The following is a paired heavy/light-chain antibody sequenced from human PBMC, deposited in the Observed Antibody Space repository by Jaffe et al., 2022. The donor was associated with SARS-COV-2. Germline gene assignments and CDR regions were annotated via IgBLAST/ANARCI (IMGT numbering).Light chain of an antibody. V-gene: IGKV1-39*01. CDR3: QQTYSSLLMYT. J-gene: IGKJ2*01. CDR2: SAS. CDR1: QSISGH. Sequence: DIQMTQSPSSLSASVGDRVTITCRASQSISGHLNWYQQKPGKAPKLLIHSASSLQDGVPSRFSGSGSGTDFTLTINSLQPEDFATYFCQQTYSSLLMYTFGQGTKLEIK.
Heavy chain of an antibody. Sequence: EVQLVQSGAEVKKPGESLKISCKGSGYIFTSNWIGWVRQMPGRGLEWMGIIYPGDSDARYSPSFQGQVTISADKSISTVYLQWSGLKASDSAMYYCARRSTYSYAMDVWGQGTTVTVSP. J-gene: IGHJ6*01. V-gene: IGHV5-51*01. CDR1: GYIFTSNW. CDR2: IYPGDSDA. CDR3: ARRSTYSYAMDV.